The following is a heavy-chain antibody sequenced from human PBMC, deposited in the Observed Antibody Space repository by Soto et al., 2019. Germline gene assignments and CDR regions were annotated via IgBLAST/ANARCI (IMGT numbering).Heavy chain of an antibody. D-gene: IGHD3-3*02. J-gene: IGHJ6*02. CDR2: IIPMFGRV. Sequence: QVQLVQSGAEVKRPGSSVRVSCKASGGTFSNYAISWVRQAPGQGLEWMGGIIPMFGRVNYAQKFQGRVTITADESTGTAYMDLSSLRSDDTAIYYCARIRLANNYYYSGMDVWGQGTTVTVSS. CDR1: GGTFSNYA. V-gene: IGHV1-69*12. CDR3: ARIRLANNYYYSGMDV.